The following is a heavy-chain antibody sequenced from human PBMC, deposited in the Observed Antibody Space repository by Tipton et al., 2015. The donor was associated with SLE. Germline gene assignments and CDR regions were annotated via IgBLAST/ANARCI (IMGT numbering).Heavy chain of an antibody. CDR1: GGSISSHY. CDR3: ARRRGSSWYEDYFDY. CDR2: INYSGRT. Sequence: TLSLTCTVSGGSISSHYWSWIRRPPGKALEWIAYINYSGRTNYNPSLKSRVTMSVDTSKNQFSLKLSSVTAVDTAVYYCARRRGSSWYEDYFDYWGQGTLVTVSS. V-gene: IGHV4-59*11. J-gene: IGHJ4*02. D-gene: IGHD6-13*01.